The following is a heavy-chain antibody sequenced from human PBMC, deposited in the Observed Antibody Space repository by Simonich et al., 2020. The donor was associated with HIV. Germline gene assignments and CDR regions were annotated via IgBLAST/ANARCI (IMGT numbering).Heavy chain of an antibody. D-gene: IGHD4-17*01. J-gene: IGHJ4*01. CDR3: ARRHPTTVTTPYFDY. CDR2: INHRGTT. Sequence: QVQLQQWGAGLLKPSETLSLTCAVYGGSFSGYYWSWIRQPPGKGLEWIGEINHRGTTNYNPSLKSRVTISVDTSKNQFSLKLSSVTAADTAVYYCARRHPTTVTTPYFDYWGHGTLVTVSS. V-gene: IGHV4-34*01. CDR1: GGSFSGYY.